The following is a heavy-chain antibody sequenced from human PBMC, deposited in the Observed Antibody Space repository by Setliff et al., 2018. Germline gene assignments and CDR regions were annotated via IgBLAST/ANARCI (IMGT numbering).Heavy chain of an antibody. Sequence: PSETLPLTCTVSGGSISSSSYYWGWIRQPPGKGLEWIGSIFYSGSTYYNPSLKSRVTISVDTSKNQFSLKLSSVTAADTAVYYCARPSKYYDILTGYYHNWFDPWGQGTLVTVSS. CDR1: GGSISSSSYY. D-gene: IGHD3-9*01. J-gene: IGHJ5*02. CDR2: IFYSGST. V-gene: IGHV4-39*01. CDR3: ARPSKYYDILTGYYHNWFDP.